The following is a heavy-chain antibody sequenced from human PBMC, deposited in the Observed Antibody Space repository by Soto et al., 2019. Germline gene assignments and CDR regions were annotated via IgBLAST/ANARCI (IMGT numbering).Heavy chain of an antibody. CDR1: GFTFSSYS. J-gene: IGHJ4*02. V-gene: IGHV3-21*01. CDR2: ISSSSSYI. CDR3: ARDIVVVVAARFFDY. D-gene: IGHD2-15*01. Sequence: NPGGSLRLSCAASGFTFSSYSMNWVRQAPGKGLEWVSSISSSSSYIYYADSVKGRFTISRDNAKNSLYLQMNSLRAEDTAVYYCARDIVVVVAARFFDYWGQGTLVTVSS.